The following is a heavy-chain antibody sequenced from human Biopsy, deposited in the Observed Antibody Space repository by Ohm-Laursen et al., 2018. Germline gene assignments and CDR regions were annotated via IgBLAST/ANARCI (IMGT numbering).Heavy chain of an antibody. Sequence: SETLSLTCTASGGSISSDYWSWIRQTPGKGLEWIGYIYYSGCTNYNPSLKSRVTISVDTSKNQFSLRLNSVTAADTAVYYCARATNSTGWPYYYFYGMDVWGQGTTVTVSS. CDR1: GGSISSDY. CDR3: ARATNSTGWPYYYFYGMDV. J-gene: IGHJ6*02. D-gene: IGHD2/OR15-2a*01. V-gene: IGHV4-59*01. CDR2: IYYSGCT.